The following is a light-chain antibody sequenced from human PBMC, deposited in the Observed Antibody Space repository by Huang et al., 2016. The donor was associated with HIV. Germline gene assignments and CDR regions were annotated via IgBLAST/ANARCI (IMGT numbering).Light chain of an antibody. CDR1: QSFGAY. V-gene: IGKV1-5*03. J-gene: IGKJ1*01. CDR3: QEYSTYSA. Sequence: QMTQSPSTLSASVGDRVTITCRASQSFGAYFAWYQHQPGKAPRLLIYKASYLQIGIPSRFSGGGSGTDFTLTINSLQPDDSATYYCQEYSTYSAFGQGTNVEVK. CDR2: KAS.